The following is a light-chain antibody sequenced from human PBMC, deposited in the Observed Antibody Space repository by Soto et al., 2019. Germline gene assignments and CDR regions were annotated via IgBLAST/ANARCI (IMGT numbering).Light chain of an antibody. Sequence: QSVLTQSPSASASLGASVKLTCTLSSGHSSYTIAWHQQQPEKGPRYLMKLNTDGSHSRGDGIPDRFSGSRSGAERYLTISSLQSEDEADYYCQTWGAGIVVFGGVTKLTVL. CDR2: LNTDGSH. CDR3: QTWGAGIVV. J-gene: IGLJ2*01. V-gene: IGLV4-69*01. CDR1: SGHSSYT.